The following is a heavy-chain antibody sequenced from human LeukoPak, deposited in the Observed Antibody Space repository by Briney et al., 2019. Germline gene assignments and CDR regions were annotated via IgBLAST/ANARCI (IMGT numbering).Heavy chain of an antibody. CDR3: ARVRLRQQLVLSYSCYFDY. J-gene: IGHJ4*02. CDR2: ISAYNGNT. D-gene: IGHD6-13*01. V-gene: IGHV1-18*01. Sequence: ASVKVSCKASGYTFTSYGISWARQAPGQGLEWMGWISAYNGNTNYAQKLQGRVTMTTDTSTSTAYMELRSLRSDDTAVYYCARVRLRQQLVLSYSCYFDYWGQGTLVTVSS. CDR1: GYTFTSYG.